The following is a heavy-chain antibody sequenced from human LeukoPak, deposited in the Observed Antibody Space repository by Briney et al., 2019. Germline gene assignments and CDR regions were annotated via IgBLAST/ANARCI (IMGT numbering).Heavy chain of an antibody. V-gene: IGHV4-59*01. CDR2: IYYSGST. CDR3: ARTAAIFGVVWSMEYYFDY. CDR1: GGSISSYY. D-gene: IGHD3-3*01. J-gene: IGHJ4*02. Sequence: SETLSLTCTVTGGSISSYYWSWIRQPPGKGLEWIGYIYYSGSTNYNPSLKSRVTISVDTSKNQFSLKLSSVTAADTAVYYRARTAAIFGVVWSMEYYFDYWGQGTLVTVSS.